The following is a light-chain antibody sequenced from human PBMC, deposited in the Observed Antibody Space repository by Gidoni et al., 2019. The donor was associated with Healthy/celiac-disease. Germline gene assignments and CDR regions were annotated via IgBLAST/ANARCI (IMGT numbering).Light chain of an antibody. J-gene: IGKJ3*01. Sequence: ELVLKQSPGTLSLSPGERATLSCRASQSVSSSYLAWYQQKPGQAPRLLIYGASSRATGIPDRFSGSGSGTDFTLTISRLEPEDFAVYYCQQYGSFFXPXTKVDIK. CDR1: QSVSSSY. CDR2: GAS. CDR3: QQYGSF. V-gene: IGKV3-20*01.